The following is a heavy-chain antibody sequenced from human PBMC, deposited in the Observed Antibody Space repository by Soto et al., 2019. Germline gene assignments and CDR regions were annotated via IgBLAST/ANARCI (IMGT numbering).Heavy chain of an antibody. CDR3: ARDLVGRYYDILTGYNWFDP. J-gene: IGHJ5*02. D-gene: IGHD3-9*01. V-gene: IGHV1-46*01. CDR1: GYTFTSYY. CDR2: INPSGGST. Sequence: GASVKVSCKASGYTFTSYYMHWVRQAPGQGLEWMGIINPSGGSTSYAQKFQGRVTMTRDTSTSTVYMELSSLRSEDTAVYYCARDLVGRYYDILTGYNWFDPWGQGTLVTVSS.